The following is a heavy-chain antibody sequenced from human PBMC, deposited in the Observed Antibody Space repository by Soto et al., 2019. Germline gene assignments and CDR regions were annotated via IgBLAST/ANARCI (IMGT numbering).Heavy chain of an antibody. CDR3: ARHKSGSDWLDP. D-gene: IGHD2-15*01. CDR2: MFYSGAT. J-gene: IGHJ5*02. CDR1: GGSISYISYC. V-gene: IGHV4-39*01. Sequence: SETLSLTCTVSGGSISYISYCWGWIRQPPGKGLQWIGCMFYSGATYYNPSLKNRVTLSVDTSNNEFSLKLVSVTAPDTAVYYCARHKSGSDWLDPWGQGTLVTVSS.